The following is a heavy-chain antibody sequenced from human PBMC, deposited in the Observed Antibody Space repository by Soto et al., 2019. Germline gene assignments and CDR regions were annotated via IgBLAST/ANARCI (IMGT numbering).Heavy chain of an antibody. CDR2: IYHTGTT. CDR3: ARHIAVPRTRGFDF. V-gene: IGHV4-4*02. CDR1: GGSISDNW. Sequence: QVQLQESGPGLVKPSGTLSLTCAVSGGSISDNWWSWVRQPPGNGLEWIGEIYHTGTTHYNPSLXXXXXXXXXXSKXQFSLKLSSVTAADTAVYYCARHIAVPRTRGFDFWGQGTLVTVSS. J-gene: IGHJ4*02. D-gene: IGHD6-19*01.